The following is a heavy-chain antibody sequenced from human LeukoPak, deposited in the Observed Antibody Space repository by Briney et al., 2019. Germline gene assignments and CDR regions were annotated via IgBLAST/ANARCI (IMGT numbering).Heavy chain of an antibody. CDR3: ARGFGPNGFDI. CDR1: GFTVSSNS. Sequence: GGSLRLPCAASGFTVSSNSMSWVRQAPGKGLEWVSVTDSGGGTDYADSVKGRFNISRDNSKNSLHLQMNSLRAEDTAVYYCARGFGPNGFDIWGQGTMVTVSA. D-gene: IGHD3-3*01. CDR2: TDSGGGT. V-gene: IGHV3-66*01. J-gene: IGHJ3*02.